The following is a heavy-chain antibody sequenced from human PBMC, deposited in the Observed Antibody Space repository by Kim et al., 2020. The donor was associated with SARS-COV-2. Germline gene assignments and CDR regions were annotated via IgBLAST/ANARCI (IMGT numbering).Heavy chain of an antibody. CDR1: GFTFDDYA. V-gene: IGHV3-9*01. D-gene: IGHD3-3*01. CDR3: AKDKGPLYYDFWSGYYSY. CDR2: ISWNSGSI. J-gene: IGHJ4*02. Sequence: GGSLRLSCAASGFTFDDYAMHWVRQAPGKGLEWVSGISWNSGSIGYADSVKGRFTISRDNAKNSLYLQMNSLRAEDTALYYCAKDKGPLYYDFWSGYYSYWGRGTLVTVSS.